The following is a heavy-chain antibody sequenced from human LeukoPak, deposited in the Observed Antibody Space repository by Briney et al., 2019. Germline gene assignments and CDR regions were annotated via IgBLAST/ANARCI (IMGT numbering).Heavy chain of an antibody. V-gene: IGHV3-11*01. CDR1: GFTFSDYY. CDR2: ISSSGSTI. CDR3: AAAYCGGDCYFQMDGMDV. Sequence: PGGSLRLSCAASGFTFSDYYMSWIRQAPGRGLEWVSYISSSGSTIYYADSVKGRFTISRDNAKNSLYLQMNSLRAEDTAVYYCAAAYCGGDCYFQMDGMDVWGQGTTVTVS. D-gene: IGHD2-21*02. J-gene: IGHJ6*02.